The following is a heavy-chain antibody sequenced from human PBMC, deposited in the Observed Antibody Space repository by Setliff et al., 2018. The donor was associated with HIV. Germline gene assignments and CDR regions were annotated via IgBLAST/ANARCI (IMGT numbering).Heavy chain of an antibody. Sequence: SETLSLTCAVSGYSISSGYYWGWIRQPPGKGLEWIGSMYHSGSTYYNPSLKSRVTISVDTSKNQFSLKLRSVIAADTAVYYCARVGDFWRGYYYMDVWGKGTTVTVSS. D-gene: IGHD3-3*01. CDR1: GYSISSGYY. J-gene: IGHJ6*03. CDR2: MYHSGST. V-gene: IGHV4-38-2*01. CDR3: ARVGDFWRGYYYMDV.